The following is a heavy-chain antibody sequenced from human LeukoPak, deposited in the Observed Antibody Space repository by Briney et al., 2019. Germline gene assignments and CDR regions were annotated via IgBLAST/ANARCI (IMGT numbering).Heavy chain of an antibody. CDR3: ARDGMRGSFDY. J-gene: IGHJ4*02. CDR2: IIPILGIA. D-gene: IGHD2-8*01. CDR1: GGTFSSYT. V-gene: IGHV1-69*04. Sequence: SVKVSCKASGGTFSSYTISWVRQAPGQGLEWMGRIIPILGIANYAQKFQGRVTITADKSTSTAYMELSSLRSEDAAVYYCARDGMRGSFDYWGQGTLVTVSS.